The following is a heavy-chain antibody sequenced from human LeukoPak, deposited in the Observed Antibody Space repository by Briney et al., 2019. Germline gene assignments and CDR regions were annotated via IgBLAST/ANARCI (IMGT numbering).Heavy chain of an antibody. D-gene: IGHD3-9*01. Sequence: GESLKISCKGSGYSFTSYWIGWVRQMPGKGLEWMGIIYPGDSDTRYSPSFQGQVTISADKSISTAYLQWSSLKASDTAMYYCARYFDWSSTKYYFDYWGQGTLVTVSS. J-gene: IGHJ4*02. CDR1: GYSFTSYW. V-gene: IGHV5-51*01. CDR3: ARYFDWSSTKYYFDY. CDR2: IYPGDSDT.